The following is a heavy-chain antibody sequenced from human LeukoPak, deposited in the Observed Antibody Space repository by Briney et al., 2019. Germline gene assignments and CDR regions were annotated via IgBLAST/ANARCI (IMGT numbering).Heavy chain of an antibody. V-gene: IGHV1-69*04. CDR2: IIPILGIA. Sequence: SVKVSCKASGGTFSSYAISWVRQAPGQGLEWMGRIIPILGIANYAQKFQGRVTITADKSTSTAYMVLSSLRSEDTAVYYCARDSGVDIVARNGIDVWGQGTTVTVSS. D-gene: IGHD5-12*01. CDR1: GGTFSSYA. J-gene: IGHJ6*02. CDR3: ARDSGVDIVARNGIDV.